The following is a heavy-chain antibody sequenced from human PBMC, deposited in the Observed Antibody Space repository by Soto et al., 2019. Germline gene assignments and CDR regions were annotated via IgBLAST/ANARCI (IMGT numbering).Heavy chain of an antibody. CDR1: KFTFSTYA. CDR2: ISGSGDNT. J-gene: IGHJ4*02. V-gene: IGHV3-23*01. Sequence: EVQLLESGGGLVQRGGSLRLSCAASKFTFSTYAMTWVRQAPGKGLEGVSDISGSGDNTYYADSVKGRFTISRDNSKSTLYLQMNSLRAEDTAVYYCAKDMVHCTGTRCARYLEKWGRGTLVTVSS. D-gene: IGHD2-8*02. CDR3: AKDMVHCTGTRCARYLEK.